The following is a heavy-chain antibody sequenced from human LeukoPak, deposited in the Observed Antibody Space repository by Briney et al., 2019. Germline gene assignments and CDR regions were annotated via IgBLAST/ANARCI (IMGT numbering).Heavy chain of an antibody. CDR1: GYTFTTYG. Sequence: GASVKVSCKASGYTFTTYGLSWVRQAPGQGLEWMGRISAYNGHTNYAQKLQGRVTMTTDTSTSTAYMELRSLRSDDTAVYYCAKAALGVRKLYYFDYWGQGTLVTVSS. CDR2: ISAYNGHT. V-gene: IGHV1-18*01. D-gene: IGHD3-16*01. CDR3: AKAALGVRKLYYFDY. J-gene: IGHJ4*02.